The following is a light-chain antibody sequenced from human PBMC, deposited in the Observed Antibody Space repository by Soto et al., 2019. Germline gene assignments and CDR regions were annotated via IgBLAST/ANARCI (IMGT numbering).Light chain of an antibody. J-gene: IGKJ5*01. Sequence: IVLTQSPATLSFSPGGGATRSCSASQSVSSYLAWYQQKPGQAPRLLIYDASNRATGIPARFSGSGSGTDFTLTISSLEPEDFAVYYCQQRSNWPPITFGQGTRLEI. V-gene: IGKV3-11*01. CDR1: QSVSSY. CDR2: DAS. CDR3: QQRSNWPPIT.